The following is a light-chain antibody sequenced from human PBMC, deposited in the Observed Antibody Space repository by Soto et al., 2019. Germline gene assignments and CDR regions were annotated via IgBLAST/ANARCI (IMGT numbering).Light chain of an antibody. V-gene: IGLV3-1*01. J-gene: IGLJ3*02. CDR2: QHS. CDR1: KLGNEY. CDR3: QAWDSSIAV. Sequence: SYDLTQPPSVSVSPGQTASITCSGDKLGNEYVFWYQQRPGQSPVLVIYQHSMRPSGISARFSGSTSGNTATLTISGTQTADEADYYCQAWDSSIAVFGGGTKVTVL.